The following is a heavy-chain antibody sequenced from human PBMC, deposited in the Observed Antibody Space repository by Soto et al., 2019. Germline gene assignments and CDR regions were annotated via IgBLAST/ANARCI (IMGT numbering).Heavy chain of an antibody. CDR3: ARSIRRDPNDAFDI. CDR2: IDWDDDK. V-gene: IGHV2-70*04. D-gene: IGHD3-10*01. CDR1: GCSLITSGMR. Sequence: SGPTLVNPTPTLTLTCTFSGCSLITSGMRVSWMRQHPGKALEWLARIDWDDDKFYSTALKTRLTISKDTSKNQVVLTMTNMDPVDTATYYCARSIRRDPNDAFDIWGQGTMVTVSS. J-gene: IGHJ3*02.